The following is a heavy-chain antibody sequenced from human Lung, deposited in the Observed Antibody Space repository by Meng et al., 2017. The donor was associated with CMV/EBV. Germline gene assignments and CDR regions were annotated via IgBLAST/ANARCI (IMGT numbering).Heavy chain of an antibody. CDR1: GYTFTGYY. Sequence: QVQLVQSGAEVKKPXASVKVSCXASGYTFTGYYMHWVRQAPGQGLEWMGRINPNSGGTNYAQKFQGRVTMTRDTSISTAYMELSRLRSDDTAVYYCARGRDVLRFLEWLLPDYWGQGTLVTVSS. V-gene: IGHV1-2*02. CDR3: ARGRDVLRFLEWLLPDY. CDR2: INPNSGGT. J-gene: IGHJ4*02. D-gene: IGHD3-3*01.